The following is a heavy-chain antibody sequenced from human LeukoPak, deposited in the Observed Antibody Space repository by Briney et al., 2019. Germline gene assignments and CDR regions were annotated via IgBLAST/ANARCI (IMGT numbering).Heavy chain of an antibody. CDR1: GYSISSGYY. Sequence: SETLSLTCTVSGYSISSGYYWSWIRQPPGKGLEWIGEINHSGSTNYNPSLKSRVTISVDTSKNQFSLKLSSVTAADTAVYYCARRAVQRLTYYYGSGSSYFDYWGQGTLVTVSS. J-gene: IGHJ4*02. D-gene: IGHD3-10*01. CDR2: INHSGST. V-gene: IGHV4-38-2*02. CDR3: ARRAVQRLTYYYGSGSSYFDY.